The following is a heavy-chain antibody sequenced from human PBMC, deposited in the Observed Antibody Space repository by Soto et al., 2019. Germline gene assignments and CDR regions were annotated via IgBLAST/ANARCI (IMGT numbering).Heavy chain of an antibody. D-gene: IGHD2-15*01. CDR2: ISYDGSNK. CDR3: ARDHEVVVVVAAFLDY. Sequence: PGGSLRLSCAASGFTFSSYAMHWVRQAPGKGLEWVAVISYDGSNKYYADSVKGRFTISRDNSKNTLYLQMNSLRAEDTAVYYCARDHEVVVVVAAFLDYWGQGTLVTVSS. J-gene: IGHJ4*02. CDR1: GFTFSSYA. V-gene: IGHV3-30-3*01.